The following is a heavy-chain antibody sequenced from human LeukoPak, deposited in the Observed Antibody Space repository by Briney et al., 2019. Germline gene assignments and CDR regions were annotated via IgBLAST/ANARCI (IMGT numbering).Heavy chain of an antibody. CDR1: GFTFDDYA. Sequence: PGGSLRLSCAASGFTFDDYAMHWVRQAPGKGLEWVSGISWNSGSIGYADSVKGRFTISRDNAKNSLYLQMNSLRAEDMALYYCAKDKGAVAGTLVYWGQGTLVTVSS. D-gene: IGHD6-19*01. J-gene: IGHJ4*02. CDR3: AKDKGAVAGTLVY. V-gene: IGHV3-9*03. CDR2: ISWNSGSI.